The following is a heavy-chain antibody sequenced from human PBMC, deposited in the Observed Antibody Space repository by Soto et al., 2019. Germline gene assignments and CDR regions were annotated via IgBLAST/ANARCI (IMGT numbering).Heavy chain of an antibody. CDR2: INPNSGGT. J-gene: IGHJ4*02. CDR1: GYTFTGYY. D-gene: IGHD5-18*01. Sequence: SVKVSCKASGYTFTGYYMHWVRQAPGQGLEWMGWINPNSGGTNYAQKFQGWVTMTRDTSISTAYMELSRLRSDDTAVYYCAREALYSYGPHFDYWGQGTLVTVSS. V-gene: IGHV1-2*04. CDR3: AREALYSYGPHFDY.